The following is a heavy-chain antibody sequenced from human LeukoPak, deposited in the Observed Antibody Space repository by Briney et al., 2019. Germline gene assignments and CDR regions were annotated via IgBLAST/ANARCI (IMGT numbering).Heavy chain of an antibody. D-gene: IGHD1-26*01. CDR1: GYTFTSYD. J-gene: IGHJ4*02. Sequence: GASVKVSCKASGYTFTSYDISWVRQAPGQGLEWMGWISAYNGNTNYAQKLQGRVTMTTDTSTSTAYMGLRSLRSDDTAVYYCARHHLGATHYFGFWGQGTLVTVSS. CDR3: ARHHLGATHYFGF. CDR2: ISAYNGNT. V-gene: IGHV1-18*01.